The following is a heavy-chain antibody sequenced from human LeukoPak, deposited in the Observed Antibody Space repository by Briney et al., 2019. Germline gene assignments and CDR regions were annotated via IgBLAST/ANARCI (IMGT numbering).Heavy chain of an antibody. CDR1: GFTFSDYC. CDR3: VRGEKHCINGICYQKWGPFDY. D-gene: IGHD2-8*01. J-gene: IGHJ4*02. Sequence: PGGSLRLSCAASGFTFSDYCMSWIRQAPGKGLEWVSYISSSGSDIYYADSVKGRFTISRDNAKNSLYLQMNSLRAEDTAVYYCVRGEKHCINGICYQKWGPFDYWGQGTLVTVSS. V-gene: IGHV3-11*04. CDR2: ISSSGSDI.